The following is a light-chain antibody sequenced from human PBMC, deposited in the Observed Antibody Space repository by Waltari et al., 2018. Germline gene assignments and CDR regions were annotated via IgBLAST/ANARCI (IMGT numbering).Light chain of an antibody. CDR1: QDISNN. CDR2: AVF. V-gene: IGKV1-39*01. J-gene: IGKJ2*01. Sequence: DIQMTQSPSSLSASVGDRVTITCRASQDISNNLNWYQQKPGKAPDLLIFAVFTLQSGVPSRVSGSGSGTEFTLTISSLQPEDSATYYCQQSYTMPMYTFGQGTKLEIK. CDR3: QQSYTMPMYT.